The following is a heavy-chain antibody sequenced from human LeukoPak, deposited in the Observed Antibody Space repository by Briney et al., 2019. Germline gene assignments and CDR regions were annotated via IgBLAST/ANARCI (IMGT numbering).Heavy chain of an antibody. J-gene: IGHJ4*02. V-gene: IGHV4-39*01. D-gene: IGHD3-3*01. CDR2: IYYSGST. Sequence: SETLFLTCAVYGGSFSGYYWGWIRQPPGKGLEWIGSIYYSGSTYYNPSLKSRVTISVDTSKNQFSLKLSSVTAADTAVYYCAREANYDFWSGYPGYYFDYWGQGTLVTVSS. CDR1: GGSFSGYY. CDR3: AREANYDFWSGYPGYYFDY.